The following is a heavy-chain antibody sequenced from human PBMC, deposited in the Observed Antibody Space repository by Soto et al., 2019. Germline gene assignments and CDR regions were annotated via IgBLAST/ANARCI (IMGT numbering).Heavy chain of an antibody. V-gene: IGHV1-18*01. CDR2: ISAYNGNT. CDR3: ARDSWDYYDSSGYYLSAFDI. CDR1: GYTFTSYG. D-gene: IGHD3-22*01. Sequence: ASVKVSCKASGYTFTSYGISWVRQAPGQGLEWMGWISAYNGNTNFAHKLQGRVTMTTDTSTSTAYMELRSLRSDDTAVYFCARDSWDYYDSSGYYLSAFDIWGQGTMVTVSS. J-gene: IGHJ3*02.